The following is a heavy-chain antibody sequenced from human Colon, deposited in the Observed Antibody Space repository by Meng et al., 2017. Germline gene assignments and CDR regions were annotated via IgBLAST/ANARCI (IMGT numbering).Heavy chain of an antibody. CDR3: ARGLFDY. J-gene: IGHJ4*02. Sequence: QVQLPQGGAGLLKPSETLSLTCAVYGGSFSGYYWSWIRQPPGKGLEWIGEINHSGSTNYNPSLKSRVTISVDTSKNQFSLKLSSVTAADTAVYYCARGLFDYWGQGTLVTVSS. V-gene: IGHV4-34*01. CDR2: INHSGST. CDR1: GGSFSGYY.